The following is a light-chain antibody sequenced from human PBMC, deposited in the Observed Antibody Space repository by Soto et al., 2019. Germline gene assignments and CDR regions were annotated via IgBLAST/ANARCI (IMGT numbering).Light chain of an antibody. V-gene: IGLV2-23*02. CDR2: EVS. J-gene: IGLJ1*01. CDR1: SSDVGHYNL. Sequence: QSALTQPPSVSGSPGQSITISCTGTSSDVGHYNLVSWYQQHPGKAPKLIIYEVSKRPSGVSHRFSASKSGSTASLTFSGLQAEDEAEYYCCSYAGITPYYAFGAGTKLTVL. CDR3: CSYAGITPYYA.